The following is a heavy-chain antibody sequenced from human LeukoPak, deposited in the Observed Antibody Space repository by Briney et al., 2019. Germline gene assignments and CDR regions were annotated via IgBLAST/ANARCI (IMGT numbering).Heavy chain of an antibody. CDR3: AKDRDWNYWTDY. J-gene: IGHJ4*02. D-gene: IGHD1-7*01. V-gene: IGHV3-23*01. Sequence: GGSLRLSCAASGFTFSSYSMNWVRQAPGKGLEWVSAISGSGGTTYYADSVKGRFTISRDNSKNTLYLQMNSLRAEDTAVYYCAKDRDWNYWTDYWGQGTLVTVSS. CDR1: GFTFSSYS. CDR2: ISGSGGTT.